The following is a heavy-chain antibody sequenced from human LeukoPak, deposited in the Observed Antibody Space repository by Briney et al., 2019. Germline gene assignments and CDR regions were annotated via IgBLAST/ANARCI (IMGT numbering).Heavy chain of an antibody. CDR1: GNYW. V-gene: IGHV3-74*01. J-gene: IGHJ4*02. Sequence: GGSLRLSCAASGNYWVHWVRQAPGKGLVWVSHINSDGSWTSYADSVKGRFTISKDNAKNTVYLQMNSLRAEDTAVYYCVSFYETYWGRGTLVTVSS. D-gene: IGHD2/OR15-2a*01. CDR2: INSDGSWT. CDR3: VSFYETY.